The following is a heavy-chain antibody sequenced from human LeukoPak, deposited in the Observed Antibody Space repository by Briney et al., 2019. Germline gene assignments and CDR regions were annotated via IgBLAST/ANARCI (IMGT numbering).Heavy chain of an antibody. V-gene: IGHV1-3*01. CDR1: GYTFTNYA. CDR3: ARVDYGGNSFDY. J-gene: IGHJ4*02. D-gene: IGHD4-23*01. CDR2: INAGNGNT. Sequence: GAPVKVSCKASGYTFTNYAMHWVRQAPGQRLEWMGWINAGNGNTKYSQKFQGRVTITRDTSASTAYMELSSLRSEDTAVYYCARVDYGGNSFDYWGQGTLVTVSS.